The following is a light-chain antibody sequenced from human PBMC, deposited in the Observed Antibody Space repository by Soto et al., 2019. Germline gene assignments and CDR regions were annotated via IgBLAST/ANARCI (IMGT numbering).Light chain of an antibody. CDR3: HQYGTLPYA. Sequence: IALTQSPGTLSLSPGERATLSCRASQRVSSNYVAWYQHQPGQAPRLLIHGASIRATGIPDRFSGSGSGTDFTLTISRLEPDDFAVYYCHQYGTLPYAFGQGTKLQIK. CDR2: GAS. CDR1: QRVSSNY. V-gene: IGKV3-20*01. J-gene: IGKJ2*01.